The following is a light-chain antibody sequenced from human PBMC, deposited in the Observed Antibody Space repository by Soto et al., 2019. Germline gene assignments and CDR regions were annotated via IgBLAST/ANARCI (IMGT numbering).Light chain of an antibody. CDR1: SRDVGSYNL. CDR2: EGS. CDR3: CSYAGSIPYV. V-gene: IGLV2-23*01. J-gene: IGLJ1*01. Sequence: QSALTQPASVSGSPGQSITISCTGTSRDVGSYNLVSWYQQHPGKAPKLMIYEGSKRPSGVSNRFSGSKSGNTASLTISGLQAEDEADYYCCSYAGSIPYVFGTGTKVTVL.